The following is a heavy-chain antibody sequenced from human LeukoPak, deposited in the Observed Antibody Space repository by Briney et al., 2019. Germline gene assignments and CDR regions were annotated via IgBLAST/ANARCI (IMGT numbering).Heavy chain of an antibody. J-gene: IGHJ4*02. V-gene: IGHV3-53*01. D-gene: IGHD3-10*01. Sequence: GGSQRLSCAASGFTVSSNYMSWVRQAPGKGLEWFSVIYSGGSTYYTDSVKGRFTISRDNSKNTLYLQMNSLRAEDTAVYYCASRAPEWFGEARWGQGTLVTVSS. CDR1: GFTVSSNY. CDR2: IYSGGST. CDR3: ASRAPEWFGEAR.